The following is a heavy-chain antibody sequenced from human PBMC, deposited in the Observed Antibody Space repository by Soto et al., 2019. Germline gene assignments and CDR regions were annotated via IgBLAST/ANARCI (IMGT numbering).Heavy chain of an antibody. Sequence: QVQLVESWGGVVQPGRSLRLSCAASGFTFSSYGMHWVRQAPGKGLEWVAVISYDGSNKYYADSVKGRFTISRDNSKNTLYLQMHSLRAEDMAVYYCAKDGGSYYDFWSGYLKGYYYGMDVWGQGTTVTVSS. D-gene: IGHD3-3*01. V-gene: IGHV3-30*18. CDR1: GFTFSSYG. CDR3: AKDGGSYYDFWSGYLKGYYYGMDV. J-gene: IGHJ6*02. CDR2: ISYDGSNK.